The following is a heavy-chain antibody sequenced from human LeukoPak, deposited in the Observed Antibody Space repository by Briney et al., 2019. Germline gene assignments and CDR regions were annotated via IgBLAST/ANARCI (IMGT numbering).Heavy chain of an antibody. CDR3: GKEGGA. CDR1: GFRFSDFT. CDR2: IGGRGGST. J-gene: IGHJ5*02. V-gene: IGHV3-23*01. Sequence: GSLGLSCAASGFRFSDFTMTWVRQAPGKGPEWVSAIGGRGGSTYYADSLGGRFTISRDNSKDMVYLQMNSLKVEDTATYYCGKEGGAWGQGTKVTVSS. D-gene: IGHD3-16*01.